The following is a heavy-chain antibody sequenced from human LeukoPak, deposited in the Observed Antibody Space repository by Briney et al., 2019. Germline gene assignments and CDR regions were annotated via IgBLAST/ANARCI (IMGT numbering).Heavy chain of an antibody. CDR1: GFTFSSYA. J-gene: IGHJ4*02. Sequence: GGTLRLSCAASGFTFSSYALSWVRQAPGKGLEWVSAISGSGGSTYYADFVKGRFTISRDNSKNTLYLQMNSLRAEDTAVYYCAKDLARADYGDYGLEEFDYWGQGTLVTVSS. CDR3: AKDLARADYGDYGLEEFDY. CDR2: ISGSGGST. V-gene: IGHV3-23*01. D-gene: IGHD4-17*01.